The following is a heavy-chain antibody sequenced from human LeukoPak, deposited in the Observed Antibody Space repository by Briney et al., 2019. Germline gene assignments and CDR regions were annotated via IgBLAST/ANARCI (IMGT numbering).Heavy chain of an antibody. J-gene: IGHJ4*02. D-gene: IGHD3-10*01. Sequence: ASVKVSCKASGYTFTGFYMHWVRQAPGQGLEWMGWIDPNSGGTNYAQKFQGRVTMTRDTSINTAYMELSSLRSDDTAVYYCAREEVSVISDTCCSGLGYWGQGTLVTVSS. CDR1: GYTFTGFY. CDR2: IDPNSGGT. CDR3: AREEVSVISDTCCSGLGY. V-gene: IGHV1-2*02.